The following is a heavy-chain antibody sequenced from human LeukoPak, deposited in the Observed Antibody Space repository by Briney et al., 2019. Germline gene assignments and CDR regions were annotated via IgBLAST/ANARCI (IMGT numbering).Heavy chain of an antibody. Sequence: SETLSLTCTVSGGSISSGGYYWSWIRQHPGKGLEWIGYIYYSGSTYYNPSLNSRLIISVDTSKNQFSLKLCSVTAADTAVYYCARGAPGVADWFDPWGQGTLVTVSS. CDR2: IYYSGST. D-gene: IGHD6-19*01. J-gene: IGHJ5*02. CDR1: GGSISSGGYY. V-gene: IGHV4-31*03. CDR3: ARGAPGVADWFDP.